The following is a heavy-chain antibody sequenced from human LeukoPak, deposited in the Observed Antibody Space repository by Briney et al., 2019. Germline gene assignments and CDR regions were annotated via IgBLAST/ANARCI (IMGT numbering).Heavy chain of an antibody. CDR2: IRYDGSNK. V-gene: IGHV3-30*02. Sequence: GGSLRLSCAASGFTLRSYGMHWVRQAPGKGLEWVAFIRYDGSNKYYADSVKGRFTISRDNSKNTLYLQMNSLRVEDTAVYYCAKGYYDSSAYYPAWGQGTLVTVSS. CDR3: AKGYYDSSAYYPA. J-gene: IGHJ5*02. CDR1: GFTLRSYG. D-gene: IGHD3-22*01.